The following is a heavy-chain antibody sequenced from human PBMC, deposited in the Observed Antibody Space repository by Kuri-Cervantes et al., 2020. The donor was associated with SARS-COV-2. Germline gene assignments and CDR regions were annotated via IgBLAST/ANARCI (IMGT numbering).Heavy chain of an antibody. CDR1: GFTFSSYA. CDR3: AKEGYYYDSSGYYLFDY. CDR2: ISGSGGST. J-gene: IGHJ4*02. D-gene: IGHD3-22*01. Sequence: GESLKISCAASGFTFSSYAMSWVRQAPGKGLEWVSGISGSGGSTYYADSVKGRFTISRDNSKNTLYLQMNSLRAEDTAVYYCAKEGYYYDSSGYYLFDYWGQGTLVTVSS. V-gene: IGHV3-23*01.